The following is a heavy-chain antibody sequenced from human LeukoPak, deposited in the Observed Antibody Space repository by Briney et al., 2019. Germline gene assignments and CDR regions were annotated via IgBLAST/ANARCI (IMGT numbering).Heavy chain of an antibody. J-gene: IGHJ6*02. CDR2: IIPILGIA. CDR3: ARYKGGSYPAGYYYGMDV. V-gene: IGHV1-69*04. D-gene: IGHD1-26*01. Sequence: SVKVSCKASGGTFSSYAISWVRQAPGQGLEWMGRIIPILGIANYAQEFQGRVTITADKSTSTAYMELSSLRSEDTAVYYCARYKGGSYPAGYYYGMDVWGQGTTVTVSS. CDR1: GGTFSSYA.